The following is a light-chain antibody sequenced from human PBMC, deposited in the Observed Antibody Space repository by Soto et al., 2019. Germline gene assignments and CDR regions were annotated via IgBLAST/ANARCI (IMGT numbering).Light chain of an antibody. V-gene: IGKV3-15*01. CDR1: QSVSSN. Sequence: EIVMTQSPATLSLSPGERATLSCRASQSVSSNLAWYQQKPGQAPRLLIYGASTRATGIPARFSGSGSGTEFTLTISSLQSEDFGVYYCQEYNNWPPLTFGGGTKVEIK. J-gene: IGKJ4*01. CDR3: QEYNNWPPLT. CDR2: GAS.